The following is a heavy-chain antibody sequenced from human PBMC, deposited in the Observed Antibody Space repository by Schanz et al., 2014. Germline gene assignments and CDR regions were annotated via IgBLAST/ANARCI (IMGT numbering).Heavy chain of an antibody. CDR2: IEFDGIKK. J-gene: IGHJ5*02. D-gene: IGHD3-9*01. Sequence: QVQLLESGGGVVQPGGSLRLSCAASGFTFRDFGLHWVRQAPGKGLEWVSFIEFDGIKKFYADSVKGRFTIARDNSKNTLYLQMNSLKPDDADVYYCANLDGVSILTFSWGPGTLVTVSS. CDR3: ANLDGVSILTFS. V-gene: IGHV3-30*02. CDR1: GFTFRDFG.